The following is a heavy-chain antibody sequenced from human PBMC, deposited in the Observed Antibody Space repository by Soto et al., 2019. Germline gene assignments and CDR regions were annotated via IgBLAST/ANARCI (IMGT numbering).Heavy chain of an antibody. D-gene: IGHD5-12*01. V-gene: IGHV1-69*13. J-gene: IGHJ3*02. CDR1: GGTFSSYA. CDR3: ARDVGEMATQSDAFDI. Sequence: SVKVSCKASGGTFSSYAISWVRQAPGQGLEWMGGIIPIFGTANYAQKFQGRVTITADESTSTAYMELSSLRSEDTAVYYCARDVGEMATQSDAFDIWGQGTMVTVS. CDR2: IIPIFGTA.